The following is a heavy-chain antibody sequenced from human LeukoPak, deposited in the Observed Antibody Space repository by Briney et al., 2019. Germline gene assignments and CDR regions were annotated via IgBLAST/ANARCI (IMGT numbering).Heavy chain of an antibody. J-gene: IGHJ6*02. CDR1: GFTFSSYS. D-gene: IGHD3-10*01. V-gene: IGHV3-48*04. CDR2: ISSSSSTI. CDR3: ARDSFYYGSGSYDYYYGMDV. Sequence: GGSLRLSCAASGFTFSSYSMNWVRQAPGKGLEWVSYISSSSSTIYYADSVKGRFTISRDNAKNSLYLQMNSLGAEDTAVYYCARDSFYYGSGSYDYYYGMDVWGQGTTVTVSS.